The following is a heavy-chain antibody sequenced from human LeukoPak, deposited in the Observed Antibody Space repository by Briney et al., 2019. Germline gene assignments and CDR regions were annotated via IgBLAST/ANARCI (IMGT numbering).Heavy chain of an antibody. J-gene: IGHJ5*02. Sequence: GSLRLSCAASGFTFSSYSMNWVRQAPGKGLEWIGSIYYSGSTYYNPSLKSRVTISVDTSKNQFSLKLSSVTAADTAVYYCARLRRWLMWFDPWGQGTLVTVSS. CDR1: GFTFSSYSMN. D-gene: IGHD5-24*01. V-gene: IGHV4-39*01. CDR3: ARLRRWLMWFDP. CDR2: IYYSGST.